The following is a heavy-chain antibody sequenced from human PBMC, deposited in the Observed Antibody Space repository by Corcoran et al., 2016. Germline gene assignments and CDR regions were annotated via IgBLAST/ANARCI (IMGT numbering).Heavy chain of an antibody. CDR3: TTGGYYFDY. V-gene: IGHV3-15*01. CDR2: VKSKPDSGTT. Sequence: EVQLVESGGGLVKPGGSLRLACAASGFTFSNDGMNWVRQAPGQGLEWIGRVKSKPDSGTTDYAAPVQGRFTISRDHSKNTVDLQMHGLKTEYNGIYYCTTGGYYFDYWGQGTLVTVSS. CDR1: GFTFSNDG. D-gene: IGHD1-26*01. J-gene: IGHJ4*02.